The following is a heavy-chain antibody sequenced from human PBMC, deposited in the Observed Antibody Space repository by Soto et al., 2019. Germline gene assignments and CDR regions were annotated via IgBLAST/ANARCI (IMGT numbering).Heavy chain of an antibody. CDR2: IYYTGGT. J-gene: IGHJ5*02. D-gene: IGHD1-7*01. Sequence: SETLSLTCTVSGGSINSYYWSWIRQPPGKGLEWIGQIYYTGGTNYNPSLKGRVTISVDRSKNQFSLRLSSVTAADTAVYYRAMAKTTLYNWFDPWGQGTLVTVSS. CDR1: GGSINSYY. V-gene: IGHV4-59*08. CDR3: AMAKTTLYNWFDP.